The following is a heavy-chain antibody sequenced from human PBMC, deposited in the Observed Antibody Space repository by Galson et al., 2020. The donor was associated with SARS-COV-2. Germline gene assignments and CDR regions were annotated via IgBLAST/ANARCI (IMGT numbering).Heavy chain of an antibody. CDR2: TYDSGST. J-gene: IGHJ4*02. V-gene: IGHV4-39*01. CDR3: ARHWRGELLFPFDY. CDR1: GGSISSSIYF. Sequence: KTSETLSLTCTVSGGSISSSIYFWGWIRQPPGKGLQWIGTTYDSGSTYYDPSLKSRLTISVDTSKNQFSLKLSSVTAADTAVYYCARHWRGELLFPFDYWGQGILVTVSS. D-gene: IGHD1-26*01.